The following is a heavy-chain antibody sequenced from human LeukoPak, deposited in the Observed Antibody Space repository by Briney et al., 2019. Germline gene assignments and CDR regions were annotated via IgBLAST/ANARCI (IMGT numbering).Heavy chain of an antibody. J-gene: IGHJ4*02. CDR3: AKRGVVIRVILVGFHKEAYYFDS. CDR2: ISDSGGRT. Sequence: GGSLRLSCAVSGITLSNYGMSWVRQAPGKGLEWVAGISDSGGRTNYADSVKGRFTISRDNPKNTLYLQMNSLRAEDTAVYFCAKRGVVIRVILVGFHKEAYYFDSWGQGALVTVSA. D-gene: IGHD3-22*01. CDR1: GITLSNYG. V-gene: IGHV3-23*01.